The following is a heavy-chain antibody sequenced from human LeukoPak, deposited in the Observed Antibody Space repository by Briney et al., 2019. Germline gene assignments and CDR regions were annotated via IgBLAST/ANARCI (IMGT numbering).Heavy chain of an antibody. J-gene: IGHJ4*02. D-gene: IGHD4-17*01. CDR1: GFTFSSYAM. Sequence: GSLRLSCAASGFTFSSYAMSWVRQPPGKGLEWIGEIYHSGSTNYNPSLKSRVTISVDKSKNQFSLKLSSVTAADTAVYYCARDGDYGDYVVFWGQGTLVTVSS. CDR3: ARDGDYGDYVVF. V-gene: IGHV4-4*02. CDR2: IYHSGST.